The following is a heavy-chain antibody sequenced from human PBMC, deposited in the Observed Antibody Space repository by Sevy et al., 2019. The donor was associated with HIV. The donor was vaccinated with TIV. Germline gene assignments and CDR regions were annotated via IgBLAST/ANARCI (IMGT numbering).Heavy chain of an antibody. CDR2: ISSSSSHI. CDR3: ARVAADDPDFYYYGMDV. D-gene: IGHD6-13*01. J-gene: IGHJ6*02. V-gene: IGHV3-21*01. CDR1: GFTCSSYA. Sequence: GGSLRLSCAASGFTCSSYAMNWVRQAPGKGLEWVSSISSSSSHIYAADSLKGRFTISRDNAKNSLFMQMNSLRAEDTAIYYCARVAADDPDFYYYGMDVWGQGTTVTVSS.